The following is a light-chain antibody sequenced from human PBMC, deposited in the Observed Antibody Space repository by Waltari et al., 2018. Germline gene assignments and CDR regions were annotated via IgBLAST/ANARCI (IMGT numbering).Light chain of an antibody. CDR2: DVT. J-gene: IGLJ2*01. CDR1: ISDVGTYDY. Sequence: QSALTQSRSVSGSPGQSVTISCTGTISDVGTYDYVPWYQQHPGRAPKLMIYDVTERPSGVPDRFSASKSGNTASLTISGLQADDEAEYYCSSYAGRDTFIIFGGGTKLTVL. CDR3: SSYAGRDTFII. V-gene: IGLV2-11*01.